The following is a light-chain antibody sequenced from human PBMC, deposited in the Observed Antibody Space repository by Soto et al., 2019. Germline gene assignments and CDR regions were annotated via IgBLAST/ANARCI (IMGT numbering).Light chain of an antibody. CDR1: QSVTSSY. CDR3: QQYGSLPYT. Sequence: EIVLTQSPGTLSLSPGERATLSCRASQSVTSSYLAWYQQKPGQAPSFLIYRASIRATGTPDRFSGSGSGTDFTLTISRLEPEDFAVYYCQQYGSLPYTFGQGTKLEIK. J-gene: IGKJ2*01. V-gene: IGKV3-20*01. CDR2: RAS.